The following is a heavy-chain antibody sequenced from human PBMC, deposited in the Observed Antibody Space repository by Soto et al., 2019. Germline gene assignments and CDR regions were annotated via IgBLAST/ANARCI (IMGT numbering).Heavy chain of an antibody. Sequence: SGPTLVNPTQTLTLTCTFSGFSLSTSGVGVGWIRQPPGKALEWLALIYWNDDKRYSPSLKSRLTITKDTSKNQVVLTMTNMDPVDTATYYCAHENTNDYGDHTFDYWGQGTLVTVSS. V-gene: IGHV2-5*01. CDR3: AHENTNDYGDHTFDY. CDR1: GFSLSTSGVG. J-gene: IGHJ4*02. CDR2: IYWNDDK. D-gene: IGHD4-17*01.